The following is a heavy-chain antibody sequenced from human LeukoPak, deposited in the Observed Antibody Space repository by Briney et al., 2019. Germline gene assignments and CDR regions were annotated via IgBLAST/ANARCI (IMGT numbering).Heavy chain of an antibody. CDR2: IRYDGNNK. V-gene: IGHV3-30*02. CDR3: AKSTGAYYYYYMDV. CDR1: GFTVSNYG. D-gene: IGHD2-2*01. J-gene: IGHJ6*03. Sequence: GGSLRLSCGAAGFTVSNYGMGWVRQAPGKGLEWVAFIRYDGNNKIYADSVKGRFTISRDNSKNTLYLHINSLRAEDTAVYYCAKSTGAYYYYYMDVWGKGTTVTVSS.